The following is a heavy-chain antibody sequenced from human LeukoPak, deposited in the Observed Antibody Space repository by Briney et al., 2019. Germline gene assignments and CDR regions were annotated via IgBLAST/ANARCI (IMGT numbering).Heavy chain of an antibody. D-gene: IGHD3-10*01. CDR1: GFTFSSYA. CDR3: AKRYYYGSGSYYDY. CDR2: ISGSGGGT. V-gene: IGHV3-23*01. Sequence: GGSLRLSCAASGFTFSSYAMSWVRQAPGKGLEWVSAISGSGGGTYYADSVKGRFTISRDNSKNTLYLQMNSLRAEDTAVYYCAKRYYYGSGSYYDYWGQGTLVTVSS. J-gene: IGHJ4*02.